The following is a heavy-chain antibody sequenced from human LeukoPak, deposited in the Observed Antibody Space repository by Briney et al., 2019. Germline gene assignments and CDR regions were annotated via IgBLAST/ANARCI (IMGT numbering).Heavy chain of an antibody. Sequence: AASVKVSCKASGYTFTGYYMHWVRQAPGQGLEWMGWINPNSGGTNYAQKFQGRVTMTRDTSISTAYMELSRLRSDDTTVYYCARDPPPYYDFWSGFDYWGQGTLVTVSS. D-gene: IGHD3-3*01. CDR2: INPNSGGT. CDR1: GYTFTGYY. CDR3: ARDPPPYYDFWSGFDY. V-gene: IGHV1-2*02. J-gene: IGHJ4*02.